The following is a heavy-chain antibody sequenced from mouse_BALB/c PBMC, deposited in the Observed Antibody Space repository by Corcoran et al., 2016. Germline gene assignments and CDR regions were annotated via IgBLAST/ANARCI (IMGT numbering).Heavy chain of an antibody. J-gene: IGHJ4*01. CDR1: GYSFTGYY. CDR3: ARSGGYDDYAMDY. D-gene: IGHD2-2*01. CDR2: ISCYNGAT. V-gene: IGHV1S34*01. Sequence: LVKTGASVKISCKASGYSFTGYYMHWVKQSHGKSLEWIGYISCYNGATSYNQKFKGKATFTVDTSSSAAYMQFNSLTSEDSAVYYCARSGGYDDYAMDYWGQGTSVTVSS.